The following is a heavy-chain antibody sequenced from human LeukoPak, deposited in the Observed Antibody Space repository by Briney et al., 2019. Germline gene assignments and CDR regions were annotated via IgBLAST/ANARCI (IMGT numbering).Heavy chain of an antibody. CDR2: IYPRDGST. J-gene: IGHJ4*02. CDR1: GYTFTSNY. Sequence: ASVKVSCKASGYTFTSNYIHWVRQAPGQGLEWMGMIYPRDGSTSYAQKFQGRVTVSRDTSTSTVHMELSGLRSEDTAVYYCARDQEGFDYWGQGTLVTVSS. CDR3: ARDQEGFDY. V-gene: IGHV1-46*01.